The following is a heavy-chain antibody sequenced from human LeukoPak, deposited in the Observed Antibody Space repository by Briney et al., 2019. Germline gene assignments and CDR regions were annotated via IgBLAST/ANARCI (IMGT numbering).Heavy chain of an antibody. CDR1: GYTFTSYG. V-gene: IGHV1-18*01. J-gene: IGHJ4*02. Sequence: ASVKVSCKASGYTFTSYGISWVRQAPGQGLEWMGWISAYNGNTNYAQKLQGRVTMTTDTSTSTAYMELRSLRSDDTAVYYCARDYLVHDYYDSSGYYYADYWGQGTLVTVSS. D-gene: IGHD3-22*01. CDR2: ISAYNGNT. CDR3: ARDYLVHDYYDSSGYYYADY.